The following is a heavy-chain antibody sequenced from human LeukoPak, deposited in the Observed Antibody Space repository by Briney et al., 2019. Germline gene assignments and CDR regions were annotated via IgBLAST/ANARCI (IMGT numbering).Heavy chain of an antibody. Sequence: GGSLRLSCAASGFTFSSYAMSWVRQAPGKGLEWVANIKQDGSEKYYVDSVKGRFTISRDNAKNSLYLQMNSLRAEDTAVYYCARAGGSGWYEDYWGQGTLVTVSS. V-gene: IGHV3-7*04. CDR3: ARAGGSGWYEDY. CDR1: GFTFSSYA. CDR2: IKQDGSEK. D-gene: IGHD6-19*01. J-gene: IGHJ4*02.